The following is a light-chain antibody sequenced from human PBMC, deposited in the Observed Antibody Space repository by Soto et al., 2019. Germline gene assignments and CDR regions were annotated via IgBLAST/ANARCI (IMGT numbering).Light chain of an antibody. CDR2: RAS. Sequence: DIQMTQSPSTLSASVGDRVTITCRASQSISSYLAWYQQKPGKAPKLLIYRASSLESGVPSRFSGSESGTQFTLTISSLQPDDFATYYCQHYNSYSEAFGQGTKVDIK. CDR3: QHYNSYSEA. J-gene: IGKJ1*01. CDR1: QSISSY. V-gene: IGKV1-5*03.